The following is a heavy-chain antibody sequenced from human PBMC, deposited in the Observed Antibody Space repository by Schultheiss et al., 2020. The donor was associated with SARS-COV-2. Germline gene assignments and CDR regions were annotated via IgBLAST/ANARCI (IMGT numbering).Heavy chain of an antibody. CDR2: ISSSSSTI. CDR3: AKDRDAAAGY. V-gene: IGHV3-48*01. J-gene: IGHJ4*02. Sequence: GGSLRLSCAASGFTFSSYSMNWVRQAPGKGLEWVSSISSSSSTIYYADSVKGRFTISRDNSKNTLYLQMNSLRAEDTAVYYCAKDRDAAAGYWGQGTLVTVSS. CDR1: GFTFSSYS. D-gene: IGHD6-13*01.